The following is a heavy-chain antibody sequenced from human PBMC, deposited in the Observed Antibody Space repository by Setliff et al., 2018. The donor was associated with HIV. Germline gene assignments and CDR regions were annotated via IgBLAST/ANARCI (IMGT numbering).Heavy chain of an antibody. V-gene: IGHV1-69*13. Sequence: RASVKVSCKPSGGSFSAFSINWVRQAPGQGLEWMGGITPMFGTTHSAQKFRGRVTITADESTNTAYMAFTNLRSDDTAVYFCSTYFGELLAWGQGTPVTVSS. CDR3: STYFGELLA. D-gene: IGHD3-10*01. CDR1: GGSFSAFS. CDR2: ITPMFGTT. J-gene: IGHJ5*02.